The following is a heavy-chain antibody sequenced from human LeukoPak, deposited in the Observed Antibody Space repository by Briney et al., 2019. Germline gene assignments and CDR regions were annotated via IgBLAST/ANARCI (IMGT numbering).Heavy chain of an antibody. V-gene: IGHV3-7*01. CDR2: IKQDGSEK. CDR1: GFTFSSYW. CDR3: AVGSGSYYSYFDY. Sequence: GGSLRLSCAASGFTFSSYWMSWVRQAPGKGLEWVANIKQDGSEKYYVDSVKGRFTISRDNAKNSLYLQMNSLRAEDTAVYYCAVGSGSYYSYFDYWGQGTLVTVSS. D-gene: IGHD3-10*01. J-gene: IGHJ4*02.